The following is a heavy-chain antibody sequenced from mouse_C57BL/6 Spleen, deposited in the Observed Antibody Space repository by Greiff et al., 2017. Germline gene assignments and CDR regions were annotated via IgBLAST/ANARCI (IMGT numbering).Heavy chain of an antibody. CDR2: INPSSGYT. Sequence: QVQLQQSGAELARPGASVKMSCKASGYTFTSYTMHWVKQRPGQGLEWIGYINPSSGYTKYNQKFKEKATLTADKSSSTAYMQLSSLTSEDSAVYYCARSLYDGYYVGYFDVWGTGTTVTVSS. CDR3: ARSLYDGYYVGYFDV. V-gene: IGHV1-4*01. J-gene: IGHJ1*03. CDR1: GYTFTSYT. D-gene: IGHD2-3*01.